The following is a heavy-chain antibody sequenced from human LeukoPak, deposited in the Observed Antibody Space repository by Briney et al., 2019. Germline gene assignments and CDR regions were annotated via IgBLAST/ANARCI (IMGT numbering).Heavy chain of an antibody. CDR1: GFTFSSYA. CDR2: ISYDGSNK. V-gene: IGHV3-30*14. Sequence: PGGSLRLSCAASGFTFSSYAMHWVRQAPGKGLEWVAVISYDGSNKYXADSVXGRFTISRDNSKNTLSLQMNSLRAEDTAVYYCARDYMDVWGKGTTVTVSS. CDR3: ARDYMDV. J-gene: IGHJ6*03.